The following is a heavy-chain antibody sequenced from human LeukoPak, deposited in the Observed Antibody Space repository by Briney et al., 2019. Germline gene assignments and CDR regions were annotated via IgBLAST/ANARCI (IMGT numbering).Heavy chain of an antibody. CDR2: INPSGGST. Sequence: ASVKVSCKASGYTFTSYYMHWVRQAPGQGLEWMGIINPSGGSTSYAQKFQGRVAMTRDMSTSTVYMELSSLRSEDTAVYYCAGQIAASGDWFDPWGQGTLVTVSS. D-gene: IGHD6-25*01. J-gene: IGHJ5*02. CDR1: GYTFTSYY. V-gene: IGHV1-46*01. CDR3: AGQIAASGDWFDP.